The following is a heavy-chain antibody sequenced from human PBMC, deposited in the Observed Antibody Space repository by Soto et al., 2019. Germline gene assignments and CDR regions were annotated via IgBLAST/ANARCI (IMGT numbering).Heavy chain of an antibody. J-gene: IGHJ5*02. Sequence: DVQLLESGGGLGHPGGSLRLSCAASGFSFGNYPMSWVRQAPGKGLGWVAVISGSGAQYADSVKGRFTISRDHPKKTLYLQMESLRVEDTATYYCAKDSWGGVGSGWSHESWGQGTLVTVSS. D-gene: IGHD6-19*01. CDR1: GFSFGNYP. V-gene: IGHV3-23*01. CDR3: AKDSWGGVGSGWSHES. CDR2: ISGSGA.